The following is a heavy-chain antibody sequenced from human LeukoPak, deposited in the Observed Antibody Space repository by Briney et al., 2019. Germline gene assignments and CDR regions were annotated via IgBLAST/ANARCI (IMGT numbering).Heavy chain of an antibody. CDR3: AREGVAVAGTEGFDY. J-gene: IGHJ4*02. Sequence: GGSLSLSCAASGFTFSSYAMHWVRQAPGKGLEYVSAISSNGGSTYYANSVKGRFTISRDNPKNTLYLQMGSLRAEDMAVYYCAREGVAVAGTEGFDYWGQGTLVTVSS. D-gene: IGHD6-19*01. V-gene: IGHV3-64*01. CDR2: ISSNGGST. CDR1: GFTFSSYA.